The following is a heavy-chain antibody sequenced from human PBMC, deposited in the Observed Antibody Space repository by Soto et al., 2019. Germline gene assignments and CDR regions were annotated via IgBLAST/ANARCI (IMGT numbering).Heavy chain of an antibody. V-gene: IGHV5-51*01. J-gene: IGHJ5*02. CDR2: IYPGDSDT. Sequence: EVQLVQSGAEVKKPGESLKISCKGSGYSFTSYWIGWVRQMPGKGLEWMGIIYPGDSDTRYSPSFQGQVTISADKSISTAYLQWSSLKASDTAMYYCARHRWTTMVRGVINWFDPWGQGTLVTVSS. CDR3: ARHRWTTMVRGVINWFDP. D-gene: IGHD3-10*01. CDR1: GYSFTSYW.